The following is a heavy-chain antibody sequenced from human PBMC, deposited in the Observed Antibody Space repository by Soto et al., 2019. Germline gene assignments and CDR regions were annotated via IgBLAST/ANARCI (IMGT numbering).Heavy chain of an antibody. Sequence: GGSLRLSCAASGFTFSSYAMSWVRQAPGKGLEWVSGIRGGADSTYYRDSVKGRFIISRDSSKNTLYLQMNSLRAEDTAVYYCAKEVGDLWSGTHYWGQGTLVTVSS. D-gene: IGHD3-3*01. V-gene: IGHV3-23*01. CDR2: IRGGADST. J-gene: IGHJ4*02. CDR3: AKEVGDLWSGTHY. CDR1: GFTFSSYA.